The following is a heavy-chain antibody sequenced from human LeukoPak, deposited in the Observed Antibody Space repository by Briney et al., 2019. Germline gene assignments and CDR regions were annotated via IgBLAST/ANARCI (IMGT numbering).Heavy chain of an antibody. J-gene: IGHJ4*02. V-gene: IGHV3-74*01. Sequence: GGSLRLSCAASGFTFSTYWMHWVRQAPGKGLVWVSRINTDGSSTNYADSVRGRFTISRDNAKNTLYLYMNSLRAEDTAAYYCARVGYSSSWYVDYWGQGTLVTVSS. CDR2: INTDGSST. CDR3: ARVGYSSSWYVDY. CDR1: GFTFSTYW. D-gene: IGHD6-13*01.